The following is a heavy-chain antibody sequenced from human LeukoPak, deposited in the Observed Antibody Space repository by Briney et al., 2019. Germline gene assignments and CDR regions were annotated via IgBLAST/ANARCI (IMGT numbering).Heavy chain of an antibody. D-gene: IGHD6-13*01. CDR1: GGSISSYY. J-gene: IGHJ6*03. CDR3: ARGIAAAGPYYYYMDV. Sequence: PSETLSLTCTVSGGSISSYYWSWIRQPPGKGLEWIGYIYYSGSTNYNPSLKSRVTISVDTSKNQFSLKLSSVTAADTAVYYCARGIAAAGPYYYYMDVWGKGTTVTVSS. V-gene: IGHV4-59*13. CDR2: IYYSGST.